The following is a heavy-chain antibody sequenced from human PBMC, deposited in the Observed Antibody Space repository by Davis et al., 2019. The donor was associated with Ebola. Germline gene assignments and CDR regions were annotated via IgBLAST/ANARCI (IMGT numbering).Heavy chain of an antibody. V-gene: IGHV4-61*01. D-gene: IGHD2-15*01. CDR1: GGSISSSSHY. CDR3: ARDRYDCSGGSCYWEFDY. Sequence: GSLRLSCTVSGGSISSSSHYWAWIRQPPGEGLEWIGYIYYSGSTNYNPSLKSRVTISVDTSKNQFSLKLSSVTAADTAVYYCARDRYDCSGGSCYWEFDYWGQGTLVTVSS. J-gene: IGHJ4*02. CDR2: IYYSGST.